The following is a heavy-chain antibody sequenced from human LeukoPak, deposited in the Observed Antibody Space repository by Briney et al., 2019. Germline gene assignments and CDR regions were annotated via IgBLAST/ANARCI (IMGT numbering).Heavy chain of an antibody. CDR3: ARVSTVTTSWYFDL. D-gene: IGHD4-17*01. V-gene: IGHV4-59*01. CDR2: IYYSGST. Sequence: PSETLSLTCTVSGGSISSYYWSWIRQPPGKGLEWIGYIYYSGSTNYNPSLKSRVTISVDTSKNQFSLKLSSVTAADTAVYYRARVSTVTTSWYFDLWGRGTLVTVSS. J-gene: IGHJ2*01. CDR1: GGSISSYY.